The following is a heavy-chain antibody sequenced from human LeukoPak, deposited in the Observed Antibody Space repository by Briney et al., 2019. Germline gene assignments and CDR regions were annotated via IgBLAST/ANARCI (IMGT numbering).Heavy chain of an antibody. V-gene: IGHV3-23*01. Sequence: PGGSLRLSCVASGFTLSSYAMSWVRQAPGKGREWVSSISGSGGSTYYADSVKGRFTISRDNSKNTLYLQMNSLRAEDTAVYYCAKAEDYGEAFDYWGQGTLVTVSS. CDR3: AKAEDYGEAFDY. CDR2: ISGSGGST. D-gene: IGHD4-17*01. J-gene: IGHJ4*02. CDR1: GFTLSSYA.